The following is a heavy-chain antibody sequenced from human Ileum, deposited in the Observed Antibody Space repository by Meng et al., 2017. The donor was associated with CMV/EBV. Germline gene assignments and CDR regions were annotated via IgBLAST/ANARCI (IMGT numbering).Heavy chain of an antibody. Sequence: GGSLRLSCAASGFMFSDHHMNWVRQAPGRGLEWVGHIKKKTDNYNTEYAASVKGRFTISRDDSKNSLYLQMNSLKTEDSAVYYCADLGGAFGKDVWGQGTTVTVSS. CDR1: GFMFSDHH. CDR2: IKKKTDNYNT. J-gene: IGHJ6*02. V-gene: IGHV3-72*01. CDR3: ADLGGAFGKDV.